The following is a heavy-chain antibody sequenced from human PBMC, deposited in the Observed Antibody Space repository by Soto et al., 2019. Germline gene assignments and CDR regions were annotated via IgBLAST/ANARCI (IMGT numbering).Heavy chain of an antibody. CDR2: IYYSGST. V-gene: IGHV4-59*01. D-gene: IGHD3-10*01. CDR1: GGSMSSYY. Sequence: QVQLQESGPGLVKPSETLSLTCTVSGGSMSSYYWSWIRQPPGKGLEWIGYIYYSGSTIYHPSLKSRVTISVDTSKNQFSLKLSSVTAADTAVYYCARYGSGSSVWFDPWGQGTLVTVSS. CDR3: ARYGSGSSVWFDP. J-gene: IGHJ5*02.